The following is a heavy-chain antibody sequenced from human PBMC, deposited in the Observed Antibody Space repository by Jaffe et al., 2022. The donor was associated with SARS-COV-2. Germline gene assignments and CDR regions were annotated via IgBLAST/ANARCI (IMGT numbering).Heavy chain of an antibody. CDR2: IYYSGST. J-gene: IGHJ4*02. CDR1: GGSISSSSYY. Sequence: QLQLQESGPGLVKPSETLSLTCTVSGGSISSSSYYWGWIRQPPGKGLEWIGSIYYSGSTYYNPSLKSRVTISVDTSKNQFSLKLSSVTAADTAVYYCARQGCSGGSCYADAFDYWGQGTLVTVSS. CDR3: ARQGCSGGSCYADAFDY. D-gene: IGHD2-15*01. V-gene: IGHV4-39*01.